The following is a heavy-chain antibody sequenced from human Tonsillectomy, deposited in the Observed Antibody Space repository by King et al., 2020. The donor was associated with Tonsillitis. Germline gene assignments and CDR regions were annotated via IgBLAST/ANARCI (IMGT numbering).Heavy chain of an antibody. Sequence: QLVQSGPEVKKPGTSVKVSCKASGFTFTGSAVQWVRQARGQRLEWLGWIVVGSGNTNYVQKFQERVTITRDMSTSTAYMELSSLRSEDTAGYYFAAATGYSYGFGSSRYMDVWGKGTTVTVSS. V-gene: IGHV1-58*01. CDR1: GFTFTGSA. CDR3: AAATGYSYGFGSSRYMDV. D-gene: IGHD5-18*01. J-gene: IGHJ6*03. CDR2: IVVGSGNT.